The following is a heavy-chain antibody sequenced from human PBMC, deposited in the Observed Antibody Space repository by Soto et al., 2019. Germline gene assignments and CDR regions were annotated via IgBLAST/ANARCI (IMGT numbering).Heavy chain of an antibody. J-gene: IGHJ4*02. V-gene: IGHV4-31*03. CDR1: GVLVINGDSY. CDR2: INYRGTT. D-gene: IGHD6-13*01. CDR3: ARDAPGAAPY. Sequence: QVQLQESGPGLVKTSPTLSLTCTVSGVLVINGDSYLNWIRQHPEKGLEWMGYINYRGTTNYNAALKSRILISVDTSKNQFSLRLTSVTAADTAVYYCARDAPGAAPYWGQGTLVTVSS.